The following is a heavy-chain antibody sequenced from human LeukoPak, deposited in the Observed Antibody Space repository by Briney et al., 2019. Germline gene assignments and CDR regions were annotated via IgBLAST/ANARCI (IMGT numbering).Heavy chain of an antibody. J-gene: IGHJ5*02. CDR2: ISSSSSYI. V-gene: IGHV3-21*01. D-gene: IGHD2-15*01. CDR3: ARDCSGGSCLHNWFDP. CDR1: GFTFSSYS. Sequence: PGGSLRLSCAASGFTFSSYSMNWVRQAPGKGLEWVSSISSSSSYIYYADSVKGRFTISRDNAKNSLYLQMNSLRAEDTAVYYCARDCSGGSCLHNWFDPWGQGTLVTVSS.